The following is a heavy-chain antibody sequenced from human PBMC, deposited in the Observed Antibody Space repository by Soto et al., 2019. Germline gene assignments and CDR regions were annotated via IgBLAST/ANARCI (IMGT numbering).Heavy chain of an antibody. V-gene: IGHV3-23*01. Sequence: GGSLRLSCAASGFTFSDFAMAWVRQAPGKGLEWVSSASGSGSGTYYADSVKGRFTISRDNSKNTLFLHMTNLRAGDTALYFCAKGRPGVAAAPDYWGQGALVTVSS. CDR2: ASGSGSGT. CDR3: AKGRPGVAAAPDY. J-gene: IGHJ4*02. D-gene: IGHD2-21*01. CDR1: GFTFSDFA.